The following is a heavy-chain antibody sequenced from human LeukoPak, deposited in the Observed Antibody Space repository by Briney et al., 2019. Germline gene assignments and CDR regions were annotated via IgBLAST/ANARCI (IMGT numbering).Heavy chain of an antibody. CDR2: ISAYNGNT. V-gene: IGHV1-18*01. D-gene: IGHD2-2*02. J-gene: IGHJ4*02. Sequence: ASVKVSCKASGHTFTSYGISWVRQAPGQGLEWMGWISAYNGNTNYAQKLQGRVTMTTDTSTSTAYMELRSLRSDDTAVYYCARGGYCSSTSCYIGYYFDYWGQGTLVTVSS. CDR3: ARGGYCSSTSCYIGYYFDY. CDR1: GHTFTSYG.